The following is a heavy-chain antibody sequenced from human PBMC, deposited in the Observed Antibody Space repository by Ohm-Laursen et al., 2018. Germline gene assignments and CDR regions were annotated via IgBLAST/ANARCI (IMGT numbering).Heavy chain of an antibody. D-gene: IGHD3-22*01. V-gene: IGHV3-21*04. CDR1: GFTFSSYS. J-gene: IGHJ2*01. CDR2: ISGSTTYI. Sequence: SLRLSCSASGFTFSSYSMNWVRQAPGKGLEWVSSISGSTTYIYYADSVKGRVTISRDNAKNSLYLQMNSLRAEDTAVYYCAKSEPTYYYDSSGYYYAWYFDLWGRGTLVTVSS. CDR3: AKSEPTYYYDSSGYYYAWYFDL.